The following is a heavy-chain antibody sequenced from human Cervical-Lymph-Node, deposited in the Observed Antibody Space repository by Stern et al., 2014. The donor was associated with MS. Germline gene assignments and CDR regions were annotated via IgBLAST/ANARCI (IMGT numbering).Heavy chain of an antibody. V-gene: IGHV4-39*02. J-gene: IGHJ2*01. Sequence: QVQLQESGPGLVKPSATLSLTCAGSGGSISSTTYSWGWIRQSPGKGLEWIAIIHYSGSTYFNPSLKSRVTISIDTSKNQFSLKVTSVTGADTAVFYCAREATTRHWYFDLWGRGTLVTVSS. CDR2: IHYSGST. D-gene: IGHD5-12*01. CDR3: AREATTRHWYFDL. CDR1: GGSISSTTYS.